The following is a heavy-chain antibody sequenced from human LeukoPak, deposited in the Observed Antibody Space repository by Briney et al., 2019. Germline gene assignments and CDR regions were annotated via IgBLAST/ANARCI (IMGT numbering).Heavy chain of an antibody. J-gene: IGHJ4*02. V-gene: IGHV4-34*01. CDR1: GGSFSGYY. CDR2: INHSGST. CDR3: ARNWGSRYYFDY. Sequence: SETLSLTCAVYGGSFSGYYWSWIRQPPGKGLEWIGEINHSGSTNYNPSLKSRVTISVDTSKNQFSLKLGSVTAADTAVYYCARNWGSRYYFDYWGQGTLVTVSS. D-gene: IGHD7-27*01.